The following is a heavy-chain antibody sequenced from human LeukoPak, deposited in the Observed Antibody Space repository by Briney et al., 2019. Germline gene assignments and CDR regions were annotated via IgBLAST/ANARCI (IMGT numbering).Heavy chain of an antibody. CDR3: ARLNSPYGP. CDR2: IYSGGTT. D-gene: IGHD2-8*01. J-gene: IGHJ4*02. CDR1: GFTFSTYS. V-gene: IGHV3-66*01. Sequence: PGESLRLSCAASGFTFSTYSMNWVRQAPGKGLEWVSVIYSGGTTYYADSVKGRFTISRDNSKNTLYLQMNSLRAEDTAVYYCARLNSPYGPWGQGTLVTVSS.